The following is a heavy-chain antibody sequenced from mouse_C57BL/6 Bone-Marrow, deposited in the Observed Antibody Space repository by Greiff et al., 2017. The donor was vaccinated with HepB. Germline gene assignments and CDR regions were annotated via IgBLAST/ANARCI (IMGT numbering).Heavy chain of an antibody. J-gene: IGHJ3*01. Sequence: EVHLVESGPGLVKPSQSLSLTCSVTGYSITSGYYWNWIRQFPGNKLEWMGYISYDGSNNYNPSLKNRISITRDTSKNQFFLKLNSVTTEDTATYYCARDSSFAYWGQGTLVTVSA. D-gene: IGHD2-12*01. CDR2: ISYDGSN. CDR3: ARDSSFAY. V-gene: IGHV3-6*01. CDR1: GYSITSGYY.